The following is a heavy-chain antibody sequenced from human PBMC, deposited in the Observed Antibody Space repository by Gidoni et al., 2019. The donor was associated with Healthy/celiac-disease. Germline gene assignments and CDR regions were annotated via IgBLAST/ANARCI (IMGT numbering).Heavy chain of an antibody. Sequence: QVQLQESGPGLVKPSQTLSLTCTVSGGSISSGSYYWSWIRQPAGKGLEWIGRIYTSGSTNYNPSLKSRVTISVDTSKNQFSLKLSSVTAADTAVYYCARELRFLEKDGYYYYYGMDVWGQGTTVTVSS. CDR3: ARELRFLEKDGYYYYYGMDV. CDR1: GGSISSGSYY. D-gene: IGHD3-3*01. CDR2: IYTSGST. J-gene: IGHJ6*02. V-gene: IGHV4-61*02.